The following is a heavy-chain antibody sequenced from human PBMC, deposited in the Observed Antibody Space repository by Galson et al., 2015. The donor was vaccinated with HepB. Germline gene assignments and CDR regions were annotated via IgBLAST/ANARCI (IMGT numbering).Heavy chain of an antibody. V-gene: IGHV1-58*02. CDR1: GFTFTSSA. CDR3: ATSLVPAARSYYYYYYMDV. J-gene: IGHJ6*03. D-gene: IGHD2-2*01. CDR2: IVVGSGNT. Sequence: SVKVSCKASGFTFTSSAMQWVRQARGQRLEWIGWIVVGSGNTNYAQKFQERVTITRDMSTSTAYMELSSLRSEDTAVYYCATSLVPAARSYYYYYYMDVWGKGTTVTVSS.